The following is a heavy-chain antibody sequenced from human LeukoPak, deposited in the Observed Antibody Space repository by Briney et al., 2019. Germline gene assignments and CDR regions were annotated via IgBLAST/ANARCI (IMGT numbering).Heavy chain of an antibody. J-gene: IGHJ6*02. CDR2: IIPIFGTA. D-gene: IGHD3-22*01. CDR3: ATVPRGYYDSSGYPYGMDV. CDR1: GGTFSSYA. Sequence: GASVTVSCKASGGTFSSYAISWVRQAPGQGLEWMGGIIPIFGTANYAQKFQGRVTITADESTSTAYMELSSLRSEDTAVYYCATVPRGYYDSSGYPYGMDVWGQGTTVTASS. V-gene: IGHV1-69*13.